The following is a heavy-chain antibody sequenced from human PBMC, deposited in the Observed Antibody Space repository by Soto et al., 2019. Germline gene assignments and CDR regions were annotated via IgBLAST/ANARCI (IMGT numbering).Heavy chain of an antibody. CDR3: ARESLASGEGFDP. CDR1: CGSISSGGYY. V-gene: IGHV4-31*03. J-gene: IGHJ5*02. Sequence: SETLSLTCTVSCGSISSGGYYWSWIRQHPGKGLEWIGYIYYSGSTYYNPSLKSRVTISVDTSKNQFSLKLSSVTAADTAVYYCARESLASGEGFDPWGQGTLVTVSS. CDR2: IYYSGST. D-gene: IGHD7-27*01.